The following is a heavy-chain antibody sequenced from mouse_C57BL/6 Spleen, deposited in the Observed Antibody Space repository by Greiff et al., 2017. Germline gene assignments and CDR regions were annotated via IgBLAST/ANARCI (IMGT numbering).Heavy chain of an antibody. J-gene: IGHJ3*01. CDR3: AREGDSWFAD. CDR1: GYTFTSYW. V-gene: IGHV1-55*01. D-gene: IGHD2-13*01. CDR2: IYPGSGST. Sequence: VQLQQPGAELVKPGASVKMSCKASGYTFTSYWITWVKQRPGQGLEWIGDIYPGSGSTNYNEKFKSKATLTVDTSSSTAYMQLSSLTSEASAVYYCAREGDSWFADWGKGTLVTVSA.